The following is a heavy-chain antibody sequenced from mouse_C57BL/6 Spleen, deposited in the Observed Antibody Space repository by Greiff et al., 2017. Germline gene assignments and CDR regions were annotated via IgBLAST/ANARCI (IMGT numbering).Heavy chain of an antibody. D-gene: IGHD4-1*01. CDR1: GYAFTNYL. J-gene: IGHJ3*01. Sequence: QVQLQQSGAELVRPGTSVKVSCKASGYAFTNYLIEWVKQRPGQGLEWIGVINPGSGGTNYNEKFKGKATLTADKSSSTAYMQLSSLTSEDSAVYFCAREGELGRGFAYWGQGTLVTVSA. CDR3: AREGELGRGFAY. V-gene: IGHV1-54*01. CDR2: INPGSGGT.